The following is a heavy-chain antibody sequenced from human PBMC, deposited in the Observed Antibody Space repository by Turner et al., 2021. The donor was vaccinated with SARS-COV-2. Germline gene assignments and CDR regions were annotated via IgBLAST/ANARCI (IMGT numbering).Heavy chain of an antibody. CDR1: GGSLSGYY. Sequence: QVHLHPLRAGPLKPSETLSLICAVNGGSLSGYYWTWIRQPPGKGLEWIGEVHPYGTTYYNTSLKSRVSMSVETSKNEFTLKRNSVTAADTAFYYWARGDDPRKSGVVWGQGTLVTVSS. J-gene: IGHJ4*02. CDR3: ARGDDPRKSGVV. D-gene: IGHD3-3*01. CDR2: VHPYGTT. V-gene: IGHV4-34*01.